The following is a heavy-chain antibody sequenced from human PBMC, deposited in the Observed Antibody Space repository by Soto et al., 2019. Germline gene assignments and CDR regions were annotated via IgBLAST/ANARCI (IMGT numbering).Heavy chain of an antibody. J-gene: IGHJ5*02. CDR2: IYYSGST. D-gene: IGHD5-12*01. V-gene: IGHV4-59*01. Sequence: SETLSLTCTVSGGSISSYYWSWIRQPPGKGLEWIGYIYYSGSTNYNPSLKSRVTISVDTSKNQFSLKLSSVTAADTAVYYCARTDIVATIRFDPWGQGTLVTVSS. CDR3: ARTDIVATIRFDP. CDR1: GGSISSYY.